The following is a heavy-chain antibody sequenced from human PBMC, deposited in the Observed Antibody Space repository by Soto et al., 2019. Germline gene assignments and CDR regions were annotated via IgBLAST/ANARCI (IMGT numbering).Heavy chain of an antibody. V-gene: IGHV3-15*01. CDR3: SPDLMGWGGYNPAQDMDV. CDR1: GFTFRKVW. Sequence: EVQVVESGGGLVKPGESLRLSCAASGFTFRKVWMSWVRQAPGKGLEWVGRIKSKSDSGTTDYAAPVKGRFTISRDDSKNTLYLQMNSLKTEDTAVYYCSPDLMGWGGYNPAQDMDVWGQGTTVTVSS. CDR2: IKSKSDSGTT. D-gene: IGHD5-12*01. J-gene: IGHJ6*02.